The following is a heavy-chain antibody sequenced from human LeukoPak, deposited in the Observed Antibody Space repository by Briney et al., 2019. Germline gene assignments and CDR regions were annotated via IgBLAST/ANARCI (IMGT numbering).Heavy chain of an antibody. CDR1: GGSLSSSSYY. CDR2: IYYSGST. CDR3: ARLGYGGIDY. D-gene: IGHD3-16*01. Sequence: PSETLSLTCTVSGGSLSSSSYYWGWIRQPPGKGLEWIGSIYYSGSTYYNPSRKSRVTISVDTSKNQFSLKLSSVTAADTAVYYCARLGYGGIDYWGQGTLVTVSS. V-gene: IGHV4-39*01. J-gene: IGHJ4*02.